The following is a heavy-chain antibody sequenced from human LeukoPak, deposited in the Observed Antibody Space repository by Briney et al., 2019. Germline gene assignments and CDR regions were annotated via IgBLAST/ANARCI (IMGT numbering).Heavy chain of an antibody. J-gene: IGHJ6*02. CDR2: IYYSGST. D-gene: IGHD6-6*01. Sequence: PSETLSLTCTVSGGSISSYYWSWIRHPPGKGLEWIRSIYYSGSTNYNPSLRSRVTISIDTSKNQFSLKLTSVTAADTAMYYCASSDYDYYAMDVWGQGTTVTVSS. V-gene: IGHV4-59*08. CDR1: GGSISSYY. CDR3: ASSDYDYYAMDV.